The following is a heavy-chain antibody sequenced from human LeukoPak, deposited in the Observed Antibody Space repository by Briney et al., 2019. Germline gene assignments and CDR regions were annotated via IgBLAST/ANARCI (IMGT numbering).Heavy chain of an antibody. D-gene: IGHD2-2*03. J-gene: IGHJ6*04. CDR3: ARGLDSSNGMDV. V-gene: IGHV3-33*01. Sequence: PGGSLRLSCAASGFTFSSHGMHWVRQAPGKGLEWVAVIWYDGSNKYYADSVKGRFTISRDNSKNTLYLQMNSLRAEDTAVYYCARGLDSSNGMDVWGKGTTVTVSS. CDR2: IWYDGSNK. CDR1: GFTFSSHG.